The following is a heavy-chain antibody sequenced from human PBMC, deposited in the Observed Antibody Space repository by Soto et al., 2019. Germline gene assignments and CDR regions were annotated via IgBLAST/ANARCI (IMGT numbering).Heavy chain of an antibody. V-gene: IGHV3-33*01. CDR2: IWYDGSNK. CDR1: GFTFSSYG. D-gene: IGHD6-19*01. J-gene: IGHJ5*02. Sequence: GGSLRLSCAASGFTFSSYGMHWVRQAPGKGLEWVAVIWYDGSNKYYADSVKGRFTISRDNSKNTLYLQMNSLRAEDTAVYYCARDGIAVAGPGGNWFDPWVQGTLVPVSS. CDR3: ARDGIAVAGPGGNWFDP.